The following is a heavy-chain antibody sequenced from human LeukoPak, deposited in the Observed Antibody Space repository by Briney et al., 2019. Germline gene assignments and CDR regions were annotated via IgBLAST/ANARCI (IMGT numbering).Heavy chain of an antibody. CDR2: ISYDGGNK. Sequence: GGSLRLSYAASGFTFNSYDMHWVRQAPGKGLEWVAVISYDGGNKYYADSVKGRFAISRDNAKNMLYLQLTSLRAEDTAVYYCARAGVFSGSFFDYWGQGTLVTVSS. D-gene: IGHD1-26*01. V-gene: IGHV3-30*03. CDR1: GFTFNSYD. CDR3: ARAGVFSGSFFDY. J-gene: IGHJ4*02.